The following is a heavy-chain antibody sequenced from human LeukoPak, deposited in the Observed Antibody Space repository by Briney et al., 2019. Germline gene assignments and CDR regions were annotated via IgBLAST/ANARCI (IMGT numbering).Heavy chain of an antibody. Sequence: PGGSLRLSCVGSGFTFSSYWMHWVRQGPGKGLKWVSRISIDGSTTTYADSVKGRFTISRDNSKNTLYLQMNSLRAEDTAVYYCARDSDWNYDWGQGTLVTVSS. J-gene: IGHJ4*02. V-gene: IGHV3-74*01. CDR3: ARDSDWNYD. CDR1: GFTFSSYW. CDR2: ISIDGSTT. D-gene: IGHD1-7*01.